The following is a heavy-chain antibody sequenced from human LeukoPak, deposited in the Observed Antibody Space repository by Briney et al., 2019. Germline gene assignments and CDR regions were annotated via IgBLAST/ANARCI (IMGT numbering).Heavy chain of an antibody. CDR3: TTDQAVAGGEDWFDP. D-gene: IGHD6-19*01. J-gene: IGHJ5*02. Sequence: GGSLRLSCAASGFTFSNAWMSWVRQAPGKGLEWVGRIKSKTDGGTTDYAAPVKGRFTISRDDSKNTLYLQMNSLKTEDTAVYYCTTDQAVAGGEDWFDPWGQGTLVTVSS. CDR1: GFTFSNAW. V-gene: IGHV3-15*01. CDR2: IKSKTDGGTT.